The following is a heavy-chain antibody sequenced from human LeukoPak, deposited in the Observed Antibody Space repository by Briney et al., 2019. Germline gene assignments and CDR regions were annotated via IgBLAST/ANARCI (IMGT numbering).Heavy chain of an antibody. V-gene: IGHV1-2*02. CDR1: GYTFTGYS. D-gene: IGHD3-16*01. CDR2: INPNSGGT. J-gene: IGHJ4*02. Sequence: GASVKVSRKASGYTFTGYSIHWVRQAPGQGLEWMGWINPNSGGTKYAQKFQGRVTMTRDTSITTAYMDLSRLTSDDTAVYYCARGWGLSVGVDLGTFDYWGQGTLVTVSS. CDR3: ARGWGLSVGVDLGTFDY.